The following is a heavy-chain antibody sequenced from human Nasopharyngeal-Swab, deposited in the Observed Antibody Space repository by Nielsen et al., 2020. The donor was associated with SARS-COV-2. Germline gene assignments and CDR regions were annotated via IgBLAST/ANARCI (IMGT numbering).Heavy chain of an antibody. Sequence: ASVKVSCKASGYTFTSYAMHWVRQAPGQRLEWMGWINAGNGNTKYSQKFQGRVTITRDKSTSTAYMELSSLRSEDTAVYYCARLDRWAYYYGGDWGQGTLVTVSS. CDR3: ARLDRWAYYYGGD. V-gene: IGHV1-3*01. CDR2: INAGNGNT. CDR1: GYTFTSYA. J-gene: IGHJ4*02. D-gene: IGHD3-10*01.